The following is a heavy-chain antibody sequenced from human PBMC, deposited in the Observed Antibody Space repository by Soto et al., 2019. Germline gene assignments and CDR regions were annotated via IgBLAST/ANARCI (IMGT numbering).Heavy chain of an antibody. Sequence: GESLKISCKGSGYSFTTYWIGWVRQLPGKGLEWMGVIYPGDSDTRYSPSFQGQVTISADKSISTAYLQWSSLKASDTAMYYCARRTGPPLIGYCYYGMDVWGQGTTVTVSS. CDR3: ARRTGPPLIGYCYYGMDV. CDR1: GYSFTTYW. D-gene: IGHD3-16*01. J-gene: IGHJ6*02. CDR2: IYPGDSDT. V-gene: IGHV5-51*01.